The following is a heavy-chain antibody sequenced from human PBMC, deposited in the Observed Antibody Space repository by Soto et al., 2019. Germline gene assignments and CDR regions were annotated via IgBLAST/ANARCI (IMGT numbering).Heavy chain of an antibody. Sequence: QVQLQESSPGLVKPSETLSLISIVSGGSINSYNWNWIRQPAGEGLEWIGRIYSTGRAYYNPSLKSRVTMSVDTSKNQVSLKMTSVTAADTALYYCAREQTYQLSGDDALDVWGQGTMLTVSS. D-gene: IGHD2-2*01. J-gene: IGHJ3*01. CDR3: AREQTYQLSGDDALDV. V-gene: IGHV4-4*07. CDR1: GGSINSYN. CDR2: IYSTGRA.